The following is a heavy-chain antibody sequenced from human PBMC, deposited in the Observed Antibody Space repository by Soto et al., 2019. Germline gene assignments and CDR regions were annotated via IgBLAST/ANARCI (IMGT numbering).Heavy chain of an antibody. CDR3: AAPLGLGIGIFGGAFDI. CDR1: GFTFSSYS. V-gene: IGHV3-21*01. J-gene: IGHJ3*02. Sequence: GGSLRLSCAASGFTFSSYSMNWVRQAPGKGLEWVSSISSSSSYIYYADSVKGRFTISRDNAKNSLYLQMNSLRAEDTAVYYCAAPLGLGIGIFGGAFDIWGQGTMVTVSS. CDR2: ISSSSSYI. D-gene: IGHD3-16*01.